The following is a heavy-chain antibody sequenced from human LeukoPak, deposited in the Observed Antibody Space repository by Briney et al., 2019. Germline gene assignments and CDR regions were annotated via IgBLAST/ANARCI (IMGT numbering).Heavy chain of an antibody. J-gene: IGHJ4*02. CDR3: AKEWLGQQLVPSFDY. Sequence: GGSLRLSCAASGFTFSSYAMSWVRQAPGKGLERVSVVSGSGSSTSYADSVKGRFIISRDNSKNTLYLQMNSLRAEDTAVYYCAKEWLGQQLVPSFDYWGQGTLVTVSS. CDR2: VSGSGSST. D-gene: IGHD6-13*01. V-gene: IGHV3-23*01. CDR1: GFTFSSYA.